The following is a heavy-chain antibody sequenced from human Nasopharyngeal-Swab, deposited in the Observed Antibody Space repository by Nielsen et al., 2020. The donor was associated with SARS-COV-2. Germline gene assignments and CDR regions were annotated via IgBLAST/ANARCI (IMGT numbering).Heavy chain of an antibody. J-gene: IGHJ4*02. D-gene: IGHD3-22*01. CDR3: AREEYYYDSSGNYYRAFDN. CDR1: GGSFSNYY. Sequence: SETLSLTCAVFGGSFSNYYWTWIRQPPGKELEWIGEFKYGGSSNYNPSLKSRVTISADSSKNQFSLELGSVTAADTAVYYCAREEYYYDSSGNYYRAFDNWGQGTLVSVSS. CDR2: FKYGGSS. V-gene: IGHV4-34*01.